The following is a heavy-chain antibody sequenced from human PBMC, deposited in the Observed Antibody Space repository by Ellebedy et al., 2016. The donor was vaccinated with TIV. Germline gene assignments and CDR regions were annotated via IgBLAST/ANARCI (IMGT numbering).Heavy chain of an antibody. V-gene: IGHV7-4-1*02. J-gene: IGHJ4*02. CDR2: INTDTGNP. Sequence: AASVKVSCKASGYTFSSHFMNWVRQAPGQGLEWMGWINTDTGNPTYARGFPGRFVFSLDTSVSTAYLQISSLKAEDTAVYYCARDRNLAAAPTGDWGQGTLVTVSS. D-gene: IGHD6-13*01. CDR3: ARDRNLAAAPTGD. CDR1: GYTFSSHF.